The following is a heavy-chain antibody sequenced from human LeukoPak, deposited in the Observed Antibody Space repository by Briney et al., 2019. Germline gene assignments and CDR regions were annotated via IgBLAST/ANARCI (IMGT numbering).Heavy chain of an antibody. J-gene: IGHJ5*02. D-gene: IGHD3-16*02. CDR3: STLCYHLDP. Sequence: GGALRLSCAASGFAFSGYEMNWVRQAPGKGLEWVSYIAGSDTRTYYADSVKGRFTISRDNTKNSLYLQMNSLRAEDTGLYYCSTLCYHLDPWGQGTLVTGSS. CDR1: GFAFSGYE. V-gene: IGHV3-48*03. CDR2: IAGSDTRT.